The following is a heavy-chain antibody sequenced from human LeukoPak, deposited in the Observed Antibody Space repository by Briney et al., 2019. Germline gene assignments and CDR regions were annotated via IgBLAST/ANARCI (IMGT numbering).Heavy chain of an antibody. V-gene: IGHV3-21*01. J-gene: IGHJ4*02. D-gene: IGHD3-22*01. CDR1: GFTFSSYS. CDR3: ARAPYYESSGPL. Sequence: PGGSLRLSCAASGFTFSSYSMSWVRQAPGKGLEWVSSISSSSSYIHYADSVKGRFTISRDNAKNSLYLQMNSLKADDTAVYYCARAPYYESSGPLWGQGTLVSVSS. CDR2: ISSSSSYI.